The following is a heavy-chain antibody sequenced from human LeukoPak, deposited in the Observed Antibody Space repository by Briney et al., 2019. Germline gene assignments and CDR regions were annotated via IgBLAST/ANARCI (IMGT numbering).Heavy chain of an antibody. CDR2: IWPPDSDA. J-gene: IGHJ3*02. Sequence: GESLNISCKASGDIFSTNWIAWMRQMPGKGLEWMGVIWPPDSDAIYSPSFQGRVTISVDKSISTVYLQWRSLEASDTAMYYCARRKAGDFFDIWGQGTMVVVST. CDR3: ARRKAGDFFDI. V-gene: IGHV5-51*01. CDR1: GDIFSTNW. D-gene: IGHD2-21*01.